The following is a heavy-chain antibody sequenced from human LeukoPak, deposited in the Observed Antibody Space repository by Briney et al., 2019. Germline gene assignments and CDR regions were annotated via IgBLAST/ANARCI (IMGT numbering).Heavy chain of an antibody. CDR1: VFTFGDTW. D-gene: IGHD3/OR15-3a*01. Sequence: PGGSLRLSCAASVFTFGDTWMNWVRQVPGQGLEWVANIKQDGSEKFYVASVKGRFTISRGNGKSSLYLQMNSLRAEDTALYYCATSYDMGWLIGYWGQGTLVTVSS. V-gene: IGHV3-7*03. J-gene: IGHJ4*02. CDR2: IKQDGSEK. CDR3: ATSYDMGWLIGY.